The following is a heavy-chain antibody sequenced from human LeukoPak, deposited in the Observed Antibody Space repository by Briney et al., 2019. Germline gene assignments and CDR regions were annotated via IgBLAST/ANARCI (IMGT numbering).Heavy chain of an antibody. CDR2: IYYSGST. J-gene: IGHJ4*02. Sequence: SETLSLTCTVSGGSISSYYWSWIRQPPGKGLEWIGYIYYSGSTNYNPSLKSRVTISVDTSKNQFSLKLSSVTAADTAVYYCARVSGFGEFAHDYWGQGTLVTVSS. D-gene: IGHD3-10*01. CDR3: ARVSGFGEFAHDY. CDR1: GGSISSYY. V-gene: IGHV4-59*01.